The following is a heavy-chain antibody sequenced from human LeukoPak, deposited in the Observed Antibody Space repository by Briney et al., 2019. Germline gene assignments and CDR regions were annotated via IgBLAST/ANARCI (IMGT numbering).Heavy chain of an antibody. V-gene: IGHV4-30-4*08. CDR1: GGSISSGDYY. CDR2: IYYSEST. Sequence: SETLSLTCTVSGGSISSGDYYWSWIRQPPGKGLEWIGYIYYSESTYYNPSLKSRVTISVDTSKNPFSLKLSSVTAPDTAVYYCASDGSGSYEGSGYFDYWGQGTPVTVSS. D-gene: IGHD1-26*01. J-gene: IGHJ4*02. CDR3: ASDGSGSYEGSGYFDY.